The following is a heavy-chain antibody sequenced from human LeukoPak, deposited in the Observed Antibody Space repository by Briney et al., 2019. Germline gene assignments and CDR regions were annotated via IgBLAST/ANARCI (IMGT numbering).Heavy chain of an antibody. D-gene: IGHD1-26*01. CDR2: IYYSGST. J-gene: IGHJ4*02. V-gene: IGHV4-59*08. CDR3: ARQRWELPMLEWYFDY. CDR1: GGSISSYY. Sequence: SETLSLTCTVSGGSISSYYWSWIRQPPGKGLEWIGYIYYSGSTNYNPSLKSRVTISVDTSKNQFSLKLSSVTAADTAVYYCARQRWELPMLEWYFDYWGQGTLVTVSS.